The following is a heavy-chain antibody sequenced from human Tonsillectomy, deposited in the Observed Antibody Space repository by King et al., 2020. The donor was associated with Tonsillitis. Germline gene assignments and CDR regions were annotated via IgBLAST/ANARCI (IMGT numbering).Heavy chain of an antibody. Sequence: QLQESGPGLEKPSETLSLTCTVSGGSISSYYWSWIRQPPGKGLEWIGYIYYSGSTNYNHSLKSRVTISVDTSKNQFSLKLSSVTAADTAVYYCASAAVYFDYVWGSYRCDAFDFGGQGTMFTFSS. CDR3: ASAAVYFDYVWGSYRCDAFDF. D-gene: IGHD3-16*02. J-gene: IGHJ3*01. V-gene: IGHV4-59*01. CDR1: GGSISSYY. CDR2: IYYSGST.